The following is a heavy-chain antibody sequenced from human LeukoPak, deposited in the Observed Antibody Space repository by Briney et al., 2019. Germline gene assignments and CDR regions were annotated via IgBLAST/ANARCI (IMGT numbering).Heavy chain of an antibody. Sequence: PGRSLRLSCAASGFTFRSYGIHWVRQAPGKGLEWVAAISCDGSKKYYADSVKGRFTISRDNSKNTLCVQMNSLRVEDTAVYYCARDLSGWYTFDYWGQGTLVTVSS. D-gene: IGHD6-19*01. CDR2: ISCDGSKK. J-gene: IGHJ4*02. V-gene: IGHV3-30-3*01. CDR3: ARDLSGWYTFDY. CDR1: GFTFRSYG.